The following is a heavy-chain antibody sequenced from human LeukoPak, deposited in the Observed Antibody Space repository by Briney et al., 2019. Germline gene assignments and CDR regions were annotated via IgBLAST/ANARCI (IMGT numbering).Heavy chain of an antibody. V-gene: IGHV1-69*13. J-gene: IGHJ4*02. Sequence: SVKVSCTASGGTFSSYAISWVRQAPGQRLGWMGGIIPIFGTANYAQKFQGRVTITADESTSTAYMELSSLRSEDTAVYYCARDSGSDSSGWYSYWGQGTLVTVSS. CDR2: IIPIFGTA. CDR3: ARDSGSDSSGWYSY. CDR1: GGTFSSYA. D-gene: IGHD6-19*01.